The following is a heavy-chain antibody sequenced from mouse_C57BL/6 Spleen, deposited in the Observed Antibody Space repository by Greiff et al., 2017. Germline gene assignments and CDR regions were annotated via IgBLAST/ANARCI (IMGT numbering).Heavy chain of an antibody. CDR2: INPNNGGT. V-gene: IGHV1-18*01. J-gene: IGHJ4*01. Sequence: EVQLQQSGPELVKPGASVKIPCKASGYTFTDYNMDWVKQSHGKSLEWIGDINPNNGGTIYNQKFKGKATLTVDKSSSTAYMGLRSLTSEDTAVYYCARSPGLLREGYYAMDYWGQGTSVTVSS. D-gene: IGHD2-3*01. CDR1: GYTFTDYN. CDR3: ARSPGLLREGYYAMDY.